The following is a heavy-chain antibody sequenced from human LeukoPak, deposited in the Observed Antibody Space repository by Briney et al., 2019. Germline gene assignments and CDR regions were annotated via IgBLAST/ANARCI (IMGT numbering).Heavy chain of an antibody. CDR3: TRDSHSRSYDILTGYYNPDYYYMDV. Sequence: GGSLRLSCTASGFTFGDYAMSWVRQAPGKGLEWVGFIGSKAYGGTTEYAASVKGRFTISRDDSKSIAYLQMNSLKTEDTAVYYCTRDSHSRSYDILTGYYNPDYYYMDVWGKGTTVTVSS. CDR2: IGSKAYGGTT. D-gene: IGHD3-9*01. CDR1: GFTFGDYA. J-gene: IGHJ6*03. V-gene: IGHV3-49*04.